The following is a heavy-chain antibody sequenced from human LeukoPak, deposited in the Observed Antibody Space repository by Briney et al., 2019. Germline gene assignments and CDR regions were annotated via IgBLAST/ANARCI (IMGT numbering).Heavy chain of an antibody. D-gene: IGHD5-18*01. V-gene: IGHV3-23*01. Sequence: GGSLRLSCAASGFTFSSYAMSWVRQAPGKGLEWVSGVTASGDTTYYADSVKGRFTISRDNSKNTLYLQMNSLRAEDTAVYYCAKVDTAMVGGNDYWGQGTLVTVSS. J-gene: IGHJ4*02. CDR2: VTASGDTT. CDR1: GFTFSSYA. CDR3: AKVDTAMVGGNDY.